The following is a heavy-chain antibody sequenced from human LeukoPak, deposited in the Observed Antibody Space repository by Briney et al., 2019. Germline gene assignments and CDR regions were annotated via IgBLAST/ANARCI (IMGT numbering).Heavy chain of an antibody. V-gene: IGHV3-15*01. CDR3: VTTSCFFCGGAFDI. J-gene: IGHJ3*02. D-gene: IGHD2-2*01. CDR2: IRSKTDGGTT. CDR1: GFTFSIYG. Sequence: GGSLRLSCAASGFTFSIYGMHWVRQAPGKGLEWVGRIRSKTDGGTTDYAAPVKGRFSISRDDSKNTLYVQMKSLKTEDTAVYYCVTTSCFFCGGAFDIWGQGTMVAVSS.